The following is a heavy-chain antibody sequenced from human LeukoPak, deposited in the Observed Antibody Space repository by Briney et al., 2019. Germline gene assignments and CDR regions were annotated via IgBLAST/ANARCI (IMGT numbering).Heavy chain of an antibody. V-gene: IGHV4-38-2*02. CDR2: ISHSGNT. CDR1: GYSISSGYY. J-gene: IGHJ4*02. CDR3: ARVRGGTYNHYFDY. Sequence: SETLSLTCTVSGYSISSGYYWGWIRQPPGKGLEWIGSISHSGNTYYNPSLKSRVTISVDTSKNQFSLRLSSVTAADTAVYYCARVRGGTYNHYFDYWGQGTLVTVSS. D-gene: IGHD5-24*01.